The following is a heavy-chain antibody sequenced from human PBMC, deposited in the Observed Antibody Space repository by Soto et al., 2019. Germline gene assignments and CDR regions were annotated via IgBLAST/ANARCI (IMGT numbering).Heavy chain of an antibody. J-gene: IGHJ5*02. CDR2: ISYDGSNK. V-gene: IGHV3-30*18. Sequence: PGGSLRLSCAASGFTFSSYAMHWVRQAPGKGLEWVAVISYDGSNKYYADSVKGRFTISRDNSKNTLYLQMNSLRAEDTAVYYCAKAVGATTDWFDPWGQGTLVTVSS. CDR3: AKAVGATTDWFDP. CDR1: GFTFSSYA. D-gene: IGHD1-26*01.